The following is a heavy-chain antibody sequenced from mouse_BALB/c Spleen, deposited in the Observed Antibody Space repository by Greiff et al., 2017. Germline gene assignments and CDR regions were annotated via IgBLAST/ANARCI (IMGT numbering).Heavy chain of an antibody. J-gene: IGHJ3*01. CDR1: GFTFSSYT. CDR3: ARHGDYGNLFAY. Sequence: EVQGVESGGGLVQPGGSLKLSCAASGFTFSSYTMSWVRQTPEKRLEWVAYISNGGGSTYYPDTVKGRFTISRDNAKNTLYLQMSSLKSEDTAMYYCARHGDYGNLFAYWGQGTLVTVSA. V-gene: IGHV5-12-2*01. CDR2: ISNGGGST. D-gene: IGHD2-1*01.